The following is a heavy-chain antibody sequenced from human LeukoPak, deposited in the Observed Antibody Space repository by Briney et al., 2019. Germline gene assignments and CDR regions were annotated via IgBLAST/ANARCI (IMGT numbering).Heavy chain of an antibody. CDR3: AKAFDILTVNFDY. CDR1: GFTFSSYA. CDR2: ISGSGGST. Sequence: GGSLRLSCAASGFTFSSYAMSWVRQAPGRGLEWVSAISGSGGSTYYTDSVKGRFTISRDNSKNTLYLQMNSLRAEDTAVYYCAKAFDILTVNFDYWGQGTLVTVSS. D-gene: IGHD3-9*01. V-gene: IGHV3-23*01. J-gene: IGHJ4*02.